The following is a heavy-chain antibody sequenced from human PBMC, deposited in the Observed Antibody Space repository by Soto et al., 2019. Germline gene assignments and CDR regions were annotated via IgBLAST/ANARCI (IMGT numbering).Heavy chain of an antibody. Sequence: GGSLRLSCAASGFTFSSYAMSWVRQAPGKGLEWVSAISGSGGSTYYADSVKGRFTISRDNSKNTLYLQMNSLRAEDTAVCYCAKASLYGDYYFDYWGQGTLVTVSS. V-gene: IGHV3-23*01. CDR3: AKASLYGDYYFDY. J-gene: IGHJ4*02. D-gene: IGHD4-17*01. CDR1: GFTFSSYA. CDR2: ISGSGGST.